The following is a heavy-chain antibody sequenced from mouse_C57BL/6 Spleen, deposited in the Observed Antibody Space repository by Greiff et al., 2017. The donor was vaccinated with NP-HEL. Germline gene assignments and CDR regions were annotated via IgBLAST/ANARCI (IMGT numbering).Heavy chain of an antibody. CDR2: IYPGDGDT. J-gene: IGHJ2*01. D-gene: IGHD3-2*02. CDR1: GYAFSSSW. CDR3: ARDERQLRLQGY. V-gene: IGHV1-82*01. Sequence: VQLQQSGPELVKPGASVKISCKASGYAFSSSWMNWVKQRPGKGLEWIGRIYPGDGDTNYNGKFKGKATLTADKSSSTAYMQLSSLTSEDSAVYFCARDERQLRLQGYWGQGTTLTVSS.